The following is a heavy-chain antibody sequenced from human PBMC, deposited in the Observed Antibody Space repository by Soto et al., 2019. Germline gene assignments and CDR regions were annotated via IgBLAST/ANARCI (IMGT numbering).Heavy chain of an antibody. J-gene: IGHJ5*02. Sequence: ASVKVSCKASGYTFTSYGISWVRQAPGRGLEWMGWISAYNGNTNYAQKLQGRVTMTTDTSTSTAYMELRSLRSDDTAVYYCARDSSGYDFVNWFDPWGQGTLVTVSS. CDR1: GYTFTSYG. D-gene: IGHD5-12*01. CDR2: ISAYNGNT. CDR3: ARDSSGYDFVNWFDP. V-gene: IGHV1-18*01.